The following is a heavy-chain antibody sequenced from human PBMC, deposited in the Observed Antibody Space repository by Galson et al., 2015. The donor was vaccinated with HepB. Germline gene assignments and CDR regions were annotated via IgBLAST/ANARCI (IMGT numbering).Heavy chain of an antibody. CDR2: ISSNGGST. V-gene: IGHV3-64D*06. CDR1: GFTFSSYA. CDR3: VKDRPARGYYGSGSYYNVGYFDY. D-gene: IGHD3-10*01. Sequence: SLRLSCAASGFTFSSYAMHWVRQAPGKGLESVSAISSNGGSTYYADSVKGRFTISRDNSKNTLYLQMSSLRAEDTAVYYCVKDRPARGYYGSGSYYNVGYFDYWGQGTLVTVSS. J-gene: IGHJ4*02.